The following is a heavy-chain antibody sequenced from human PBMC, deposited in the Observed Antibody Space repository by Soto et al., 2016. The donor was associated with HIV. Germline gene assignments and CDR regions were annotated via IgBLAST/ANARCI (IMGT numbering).Heavy chain of an antibody. Sequence: QVQLQESGPGLVKPSETLSLTCTVSGGSISSYYWSWIRQPPGKGLEWIGYIYYSGSTNYNPSLKSRVTISVDTSKNQFSLKLSSVTAADTAVYYCARAYYDSGXPFDYWGQGTLVTVSS. CDR1: GGSISSYY. V-gene: IGHV4-59*01. CDR3: ARAYYDSGXPFDY. J-gene: IGHJ4*02. D-gene: IGHD3-10*01. CDR2: IYYSGST.